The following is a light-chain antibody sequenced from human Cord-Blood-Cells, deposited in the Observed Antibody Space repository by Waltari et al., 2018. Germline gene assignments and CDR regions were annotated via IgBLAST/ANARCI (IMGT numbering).Light chain of an antibody. V-gene: IGKV4-1*01. CDR3: QQYYSTPPT. CDR1: QSVLYSSNNTNY. CDR2: WAS. Sequence: DIVMTQSPDSLAVSLGERATIDCKSSQSVLYSSNNTNYLAWYQQKPGQPPKLLIYWASTRESGGPDRFSGSGSGTDFTLTISSLQAEDVAFYYCQQYYSTPPTFGQVTKVEIK. J-gene: IGKJ1*01.